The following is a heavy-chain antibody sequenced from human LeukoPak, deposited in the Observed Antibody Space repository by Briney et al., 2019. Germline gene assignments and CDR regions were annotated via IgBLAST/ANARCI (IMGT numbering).Heavy chain of an antibody. V-gene: IGHV1-69*01. CDR3: ARDLGSGVVRQLTNWFDP. D-gene: IGHD3-10*01. Sequence: GSSVKVSCKASGGTFSSYAISWVRQAPGQGLEWMGGIIPIFGTANYAQKFQGRVTITADESTSTAYMELSSLRSEDTAVYYCARDLGSGVVRQLTNWFDPWGQGTLVTVSS. J-gene: IGHJ5*02. CDR2: IIPIFGTA. CDR1: GGTFSSYA.